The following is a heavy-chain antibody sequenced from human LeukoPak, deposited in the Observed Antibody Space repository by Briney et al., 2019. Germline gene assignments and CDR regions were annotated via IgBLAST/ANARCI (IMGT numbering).Heavy chain of an antibody. CDR3: AKDSWGYCSSASCFPWDN. Sequence: PGGSLRLSCAASGFTFSTYAMSWVRQAPGKGLEWVSAISGSGGSTYYADSVKGRFTISRDNSKNTLYLQMNSLRAEDTAVYYCAKDSWGYCSSASCFPWDNWGQGTLVTVSS. CDR2: ISGSGGST. CDR1: GFTFSTYA. D-gene: IGHD2-2*01. V-gene: IGHV3-23*01. J-gene: IGHJ4*02.